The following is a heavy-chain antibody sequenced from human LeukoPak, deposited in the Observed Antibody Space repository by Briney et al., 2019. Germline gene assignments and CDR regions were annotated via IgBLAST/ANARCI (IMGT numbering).Heavy chain of an antibody. V-gene: IGHV3-23*01. CDR2: ITGSGATT. CDR3: AKGDCGGTCLLIDN. J-gene: IGHJ4*02. D-gene: IGHD2-15*01. CDR1: GFTFSGYA. Sequence: GGSLRLSCAASGFTFSGYAMSWVRQAPGKGLEWVSLITGSGATTYYADSVRGRFAVSRDNSKNTLYLQMNSLRAEDTAVYFCAKGDCGGTCLLIDNWGQGTLVTVSS.